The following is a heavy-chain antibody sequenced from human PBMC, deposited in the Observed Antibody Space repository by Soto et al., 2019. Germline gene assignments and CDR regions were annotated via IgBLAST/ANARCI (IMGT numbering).Heavy chain of an antibody. CDR1: GGSISSGGYY. J-gene: IGHJ3*02. CDR2: IYYSGST. D-gene: IGHD3-22*01. Sequence: QVQLQESGPGLVKPSQTLSLTCTVSGGSISSGGYYWSWIRQHPGKGLEWIGYIYYSGSTYYNPSLKSRVTISVDTSKNQFSLKLSSVTAADTAVYYCAREPSYYYDSSGYYPLRAFDIWGQGTMVTVSS. V-gene: IGHV4-31*03. CDR3: AREPSYYYDSSGYYPLRAFDI.